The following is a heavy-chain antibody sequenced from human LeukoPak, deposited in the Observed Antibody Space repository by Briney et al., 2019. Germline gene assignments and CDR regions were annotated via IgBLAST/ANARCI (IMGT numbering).Heavy chain of an antibody. CDR1: GGSISSSSYY. V-gene: IGHV4-39*07. CDR3: ARSLPSRFGELYRYYYYYMDV. J-gene: IGHJ6*03. Sequence: SETLSLTCTVSGGSISSSSYYWGWIRQPPGKGLEWIGEINHSGSTNYNPSLKSRVTISVDTSKNQFSLKLSSVTAADTAVYYCARSLPSRFGELYRYYYYYMDVWGKGTTVTISS. CDR2: INHSGST. D-gene: IGHD3-10*01.